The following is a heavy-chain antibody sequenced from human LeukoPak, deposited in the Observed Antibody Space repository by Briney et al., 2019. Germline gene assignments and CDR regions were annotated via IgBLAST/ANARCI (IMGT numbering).Heavy chain of an antibody. Sequence: PGGSLSLSCAASGFTFSNFGINWVRQAPGKGLEWVAVISYDGNNKYYGDSVKGRFTISRDDSKNTLYLQMNSLRAEDTAMYYCAKKTIGGLFAPLHHWGQGTLVTVSP. CDR2: ISYDGNNK. CDR3: AKKTIGGLFAPLHH. CDR1: GFTFSNFG. V-gene: IGHV3-30*18. D-gene: IGHD3-16*02. J-gene: IGHJ5*02.